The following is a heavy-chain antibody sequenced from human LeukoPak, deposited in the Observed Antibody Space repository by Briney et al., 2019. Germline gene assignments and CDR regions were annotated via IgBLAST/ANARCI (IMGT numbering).Heavy chain of an antibody. D-gene: IGHD1-26*01. V-gene: IGHV1-2*02. CDR3: ARGPIGGLRKGFDI. Sequence: ASVRVSCKASGNTFAGYYVHWVRRAPGQGLEWMGWINTHNGATNYAQHFQGRVTMTTDTAATTAYMDLDGLISDDAAVYFCARGPIGGLRKGFDIWGQGTLVTVSS. CDR2: INTHNGAT. CDR1: GNTFAGYY. J-gene: IGHJ4*02.